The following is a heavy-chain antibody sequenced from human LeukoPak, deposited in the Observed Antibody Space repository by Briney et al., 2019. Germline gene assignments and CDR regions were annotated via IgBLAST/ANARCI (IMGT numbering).Heavy chain of an antibody. Sequence: GGSLRLSCAASGFTFSSYGMHWVRQAPGKGLEWVAVISYDGSNKYYADSVKGRFTISRDNSKNTLYLQMNSLRAEDTAVYYCARSRRDALFGYWGQGTLVTVSS. J-gene: IGHJ4*02. CDR3: ARSRRDALFGY. CDR1: GFTFSSYG. V-gene: IGHV3-30*03. CDR2: ISYDGSNK. D-gene: IGHD5-24*01.